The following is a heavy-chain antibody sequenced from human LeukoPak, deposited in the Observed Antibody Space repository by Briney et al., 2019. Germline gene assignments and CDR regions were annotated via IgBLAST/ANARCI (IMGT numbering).Heavy chain of an antibody. CDR1: GFTFSSYG. Sequence: PGGSLRLSCAASGFTFSSYGMHWVRQAPGKGLEWVSYISSASGTKEYADSVKGRFTISRDNAKNSLFLQMDSLRAQDTAIYYCARVEYTNSPGHGGLGTLVTVSS. CDR3: ARVEYTNSPGH. V-gene: IGHV3-48*01. CDR2: ISSASGTK. J-gene: IGHJ4*02. D-gene: IGHD6-6*01.